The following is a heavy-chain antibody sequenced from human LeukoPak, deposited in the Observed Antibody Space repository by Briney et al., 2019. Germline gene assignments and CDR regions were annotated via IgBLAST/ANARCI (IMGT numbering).Heavy chain of an antibody. CDR3: ARQGRPHFDWLLRAFDP. J-gene: IGHJ5*02. V-gene: IGHV4-39*01. CDR1: GGSISSSSYY. Sequence: PSETLSLTCIVSGGSISSSSYYWGWIRQPPGKGLEWIGSIYYSGSTYYNPSLKSRVTISVDTSKNQFSLKLSSVTAADTAVYYCARQGRPHFDWLLRAFDPWGQGTLVTVSP. D-gene: IGHD3-9*01. CDR2: IYYSGST.